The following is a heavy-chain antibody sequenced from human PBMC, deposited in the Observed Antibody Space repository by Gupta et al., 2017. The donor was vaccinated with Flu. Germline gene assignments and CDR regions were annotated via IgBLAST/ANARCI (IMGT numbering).Heavy chain of an antibody. D-gene: IGHD2-21*02. CDR1: GFSLSTLGMG. J-gene: IGHJ3*01. V-gene: IGHV2-5*01. Sequence: QITLKESGPTLVEPTQTLTLTCTFSGFSLSTLGMGVGWVRQPPGKALEWLALLYWSGDRRYSPSLSSRLTITKDPSKDQVVLTMTNIEAXDXATYYCXNRRVTGDGFDVWGQGTGVTVSS. CDR3: XNRRVTGDGFDV. CDR2: LYWSGDR.